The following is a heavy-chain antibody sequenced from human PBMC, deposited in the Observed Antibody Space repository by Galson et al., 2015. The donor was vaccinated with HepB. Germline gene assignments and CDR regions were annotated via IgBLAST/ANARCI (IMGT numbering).Heavy chain of an antibody. V-gene: IGHV3-15*01. CDR2: IKSKIDGGTT. J-gene: IGHJ4*02. D-gene: IGHD4-17*01. CDR3: STVCGDYEKG. CDR1: GFTFSNAW. Sequence: SLRLSCAASGFTFSNAWMSWVRQAPGKGLEWVGRIKSKIDGGTTDYAAPVKGRFTISRDDSKNTLYLQMNSLRTEDTAVYYCSTVCGDYEKGGGQGTLVTVSS.